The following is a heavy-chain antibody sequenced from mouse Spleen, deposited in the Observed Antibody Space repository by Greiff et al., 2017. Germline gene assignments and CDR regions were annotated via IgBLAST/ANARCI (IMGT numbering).Heavy chain of an antibody. J-gene: IGHJ1*03. CDR2: ISSGGSYT. CDR3: ARREGYFDV. V-gene: IGHV5-6*02. Sequence: EVKLVESGGDLVKPGGSLKLSCAASGFTFSSYGMSWVRQTPDKRLEWVATISSGGSYTYYPDSVKGRFTISRDNAKNTLYLQMSSLKSEDTAMYYCARREGYFDVWGTGTTVTVSS. CDR1: GFTFSSYG.